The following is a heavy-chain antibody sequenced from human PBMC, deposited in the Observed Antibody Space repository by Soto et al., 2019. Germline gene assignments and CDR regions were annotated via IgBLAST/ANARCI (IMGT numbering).Heavy chain of an antibody. CDR1: GFTFSSDC. D-gene: IGHD2-8*01. J-gene: IGHJ4*02. CDR2: ISGSGGGT. Sequence: EGSLILSWAASGFTFSSDCMSWVRQAPGEGLEWVSLISGSGGGTYYADSVKGRFTISRDNVKNTLYLQMNSLRAEDTAVFYCAKHLSNGSPDYWGQGT. V-gene: IGHV3-23*01. CDR3: AKHLSNGSPDY.